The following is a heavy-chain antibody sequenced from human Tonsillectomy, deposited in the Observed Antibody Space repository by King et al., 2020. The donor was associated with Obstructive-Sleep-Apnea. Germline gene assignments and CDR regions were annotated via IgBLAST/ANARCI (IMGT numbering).Heavy chain of an antibody. J-gene: IGHJ4*02. D-gene: IGHD2-15*01. V-gene: IGHV1-46*01. CDR1: GYTFTSYY. CDR2: INPSGGST. CDR3: ARELNCSGGSCYTTGLVLDY. Sequence: QLVQSGAEVKKPGASVKVSCKASGYTFTSYYMHWVRQAPGQGLEWMGIINPSGGSTSYAQKFQGRVTMTRDTSTSTVYMELSSLRSEDTAVYYCARELNCSGGSCYTTGLVLDYWGQGTLVTVSS.